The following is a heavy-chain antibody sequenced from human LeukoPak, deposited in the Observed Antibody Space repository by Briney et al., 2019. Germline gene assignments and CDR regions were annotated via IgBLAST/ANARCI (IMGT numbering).Heavy chain of an antibody. Sequence: GGSLRLSCAASGFTVSSNYMSWVRQAPGKGLEWVSVIYSGGSTYYADSVKVRFTISRDNSKNTLYLQMNSLRAEDTAVYYCARNLYGSGSPDAFDIWGQGTMVTVSS. J-gene: IGHJ3*02. V-gene: IGHV3-66*01. CDR3: ARNLYGSGSPDAFDI. D-gene: IGHD3-10*01. CDR1: GFTVSSNY. CDR2: IYSGGST.